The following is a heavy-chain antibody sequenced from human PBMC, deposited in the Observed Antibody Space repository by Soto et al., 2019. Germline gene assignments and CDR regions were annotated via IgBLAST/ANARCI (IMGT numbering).Heavy chain of an antibody. CDR2: IYHSGST. CDR1: GGSISSGGYS. J-gene: IGHJ4*02. Sequence: PSETLSLTCAVSGGSISSGGYSWSWIRQPPGKGLEWIGYIYHSGSTYYNPSLKSRVTISVDRSKNQFSLKLSSVTAADTAVYYCARGPPNINWGQATLVTVSS. CDR3: ARGPPNIN. V-gene: IGHV4-30-2*01. D-gene: IGHD2-15*01.